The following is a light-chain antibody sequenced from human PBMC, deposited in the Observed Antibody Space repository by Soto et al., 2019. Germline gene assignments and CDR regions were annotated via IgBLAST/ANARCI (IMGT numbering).Light chain of an antibody. CDR3: QQYNNWPPET. CDR1: QSLLHSNGDNY. V-gene: IGKV2-28*01. Sequence: DIVMTQSPLSLPVTPGEPASISCRSSQSLLHSNGDNYLDWYVQRPGQSPQLLIYVGSHRASGVPDRFSGSGSDTEFTLTISNLQSEDFAVYYCQQYNNWPPETFGQGTKVDIK. CDR2: VGS. J-gene: IGKJ1*01.